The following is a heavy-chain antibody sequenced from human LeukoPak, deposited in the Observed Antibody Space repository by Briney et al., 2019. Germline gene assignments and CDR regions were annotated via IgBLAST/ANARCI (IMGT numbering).Heavy chain of an antibody. V-gene: IGHV3-64D*06. Sequence: GGPLRLSCSASGFPFSMYPILCVRPAPERGLVYVSAISSNGGRTYYAHSVKGRFTISGDNSQNTLYLQMSSLRGEDTAVYYCVEDVSGSYYTYYIDYWGQGTLVTVS. CDR1: GFPFSMYP. CDR3: VEDVSGSYYTYYIDY. D-gene: IGHD3-10*01. J-gene: IGHJ4*01. CDR2: ISSNGGRT.